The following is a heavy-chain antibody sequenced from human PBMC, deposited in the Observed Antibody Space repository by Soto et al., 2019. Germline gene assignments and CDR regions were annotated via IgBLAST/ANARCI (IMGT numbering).Heavy chain of an antibody. CDR3: ARDQVGASSFDY. J-gene: IGHJ4*02. D-gene: IGHD1-26*01. CDR2: IIPSPART. V-gene: IGHV1-69*08. CDR1: GGTFSNSP. Sequence: QVQLVQSGAELRKPGSAVKLSCKASGGTFSNSPISWVRQIPGQGPEWMGRIIPSPARTIYSRKFRGRVTLTADTSTQTVYMTLSSLTTEDSGVYYCARDQVGASSFDYWGQGTRVTVSS.